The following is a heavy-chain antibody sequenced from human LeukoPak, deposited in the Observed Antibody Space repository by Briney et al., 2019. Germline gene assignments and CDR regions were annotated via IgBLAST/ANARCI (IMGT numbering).Heavy chain of an antibody. D-gene: IGHD6-19*01. V-gene: IGHV1-18*01. CDR3: ARRYGVAGEFDY. CDR2: ISAYNGNT. CDR1: GGTFSSYA. Sequence: ASVKVSCKASGGTFSSYAISWVRQAPGQGLEWMGWISAYNGNTNYAQKLQGRVTMTTDTSTSTAYMELRSLRSDDTAVYYCARRYGVAGEFDYWGQGTLVTVSS. J-gene: IGHJ4*02.